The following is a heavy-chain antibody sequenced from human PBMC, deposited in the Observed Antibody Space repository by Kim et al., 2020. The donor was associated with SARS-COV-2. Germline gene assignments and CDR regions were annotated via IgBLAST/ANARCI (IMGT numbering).Heavy chain of an antibody. J-gene: IGHJ5*02. CDR1: GGSISRSNW. Sequence: SETLSLTCAVSGGSISRSNWWSWVRQPPGKGLEWIGEIYHSGSTNYNPSLQSRVTISVDKSKNQFSLTLRSVTAADTAVSYCARGGGDGFGDKGWFDP. V-gene: IGHV4-4*02. D-gene: IGHD3-10*01. CDR2: IYHSGST. CDR3: ARGGGDGFGDKGWFDP.